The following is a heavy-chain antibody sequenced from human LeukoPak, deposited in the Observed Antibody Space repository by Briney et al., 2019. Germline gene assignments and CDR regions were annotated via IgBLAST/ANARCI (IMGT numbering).Heavy chain of an antibody. Sequence: VASVKVSCKASGYTFTGYYMHWVRQAPGHGLEWMGWINPNSGGTNYAQKFQGRVTMTRDTSISTAYMELSRLRSDDTAVYYCARDLEDSQWFDPWGQGTLVTVSS. D-gene: IGHD6-6*01. V-gene: IGHV1-2*02. J-gene: IGHJ5*02. CDR1: GYTFTGYY. CDR3: ARDLEDSQWFDP. CDR2: INPNSGGT.